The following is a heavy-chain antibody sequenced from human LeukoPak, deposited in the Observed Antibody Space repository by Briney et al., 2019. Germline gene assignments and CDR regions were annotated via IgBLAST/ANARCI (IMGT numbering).Heavy chain of an antibody. J-gene: IGHJ6*03. Sequence: PSETLSVTCTASGGSISSDYWSWIRPPPGLRLEWIGYIYYTGSTNYNPSLKSRVTISVDTSKNQFSLRLSSVTVADTAVYYCARGPDYNYYMDVWGKGTTVTISS. CDR2: IYYTGST. V-gene: IGHV4-59*01. CDR1: GGSISSDY. CDR3: ARGPDYNYYMDV.